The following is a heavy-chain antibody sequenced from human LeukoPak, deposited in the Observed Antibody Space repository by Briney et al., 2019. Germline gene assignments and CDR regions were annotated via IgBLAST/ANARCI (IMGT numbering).Heavy chain of an antibody. V-gene: IGHV3-21*01. J-gene: IGHJ4*02. CDR2: ISSSSSYV. CDR3: ARDGGGYSSGWYLRPLDY. Sequence: KSGGSLRLSCAASGFTFSSYSMNWVRQAPGKGLEWVSSISSSSSYVYYADSVKGRFTISRDNAKNSLYLQMNSLRAEDTAVYYCARDGGGYSSGWYLRPLDYWGQGTLVTVSS. D-gene: IGHD6-19*01. CDR1: GFTFSSYS.